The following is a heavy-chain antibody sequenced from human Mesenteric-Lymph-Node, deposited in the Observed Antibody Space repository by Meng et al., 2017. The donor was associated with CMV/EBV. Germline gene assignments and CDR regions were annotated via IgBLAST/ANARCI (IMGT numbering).Heavy chain of an antibody. CDR1: LTTSGVG. CDR2: IYWNDDK. J-gene: IGHJ4*02. CDR3: AHRLKDGYYDFWASPNDF. D-gene: IGHD3-3*01. V-gene: IGHV2-5*01. Sequence: LTTSGVGVGWIRQTPGKDLEWLALIYWNDDKRYSPSLKSRLTITKDTSKNQVVLTMTNMDPVDTATYYCAHRLKDGYYDFWASPNDFWGQGTLVTVSS.